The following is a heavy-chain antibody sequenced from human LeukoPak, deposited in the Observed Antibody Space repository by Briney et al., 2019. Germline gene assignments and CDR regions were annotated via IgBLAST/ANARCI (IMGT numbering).Heavy chain of an antibody. J-gene: IGHJ4*02. V-gene: IGHV3-74*01. CDR3: ARSQWLDYFDY. CDR1: GFTFSSYW. CDR2: INSDGSST. Sequence: GGSLRLSCAASGFTFSSYWMHWVRQAPGKGLVWVSRINSDGSSTNYADSVKGRFTISRDNAKNTLYLQMNSLRAEGTAVYYCARSQWLDYFDYWGQGTLVTVSS. D-gene: IGHD6-19*01.